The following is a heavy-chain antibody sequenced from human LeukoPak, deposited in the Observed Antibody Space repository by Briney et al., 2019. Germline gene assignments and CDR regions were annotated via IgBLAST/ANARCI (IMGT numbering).Heavy chain of an antibody. CDR3: ARDRPYYYDSSGYHGNWFDP. J-gene: IGHJ5*02. CDR1: GGSISSYY. Sequence: PSETLSLTCTVSGGSISSYYWSWIRQPPGKGLEWIGEINHSGSTNYNPSLKSRVTISVDTSKNQFSLKLSSVTAADTAVYYCARDRPYYYDSSGYHGNWFDPWGQGTLVTVSS. D-gene: IGHD3-22*01. V-gene: IGHV4-34*01. CDR2: INHSGST.